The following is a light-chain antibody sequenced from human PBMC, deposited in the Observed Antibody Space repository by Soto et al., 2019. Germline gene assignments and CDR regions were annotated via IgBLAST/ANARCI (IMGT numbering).Light chain of an antibody. CDR3: QQYNNWPRT. CDR2: GAT. CDR1: QSVSIL. J-gene: IGKJ1*01. V-gene: IGKV3-15*01. Sequence: EIVMTQSPATPSVSPGERATLSCRANQSVSILLAWYQQKPGQAPRLLIHGATTRATGIPARFSGSGSGTEFTLTISSLQSEDFAVYYCQQYNNWPRTFGQGTKVDI.